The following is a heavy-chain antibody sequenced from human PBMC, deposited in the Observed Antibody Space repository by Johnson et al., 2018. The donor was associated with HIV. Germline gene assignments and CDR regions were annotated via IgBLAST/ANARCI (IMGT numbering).Heavy chain of an antibody. Sequence: QVQLMESGGGVVQPGRSLRLSCAASGFTFSSYAMHWVRQAPGKGLEWVAVISYDGSNKYYADSVKGRFTISRDNSKDTLYLQMNTLRAEDTAVYYCARVGDRVIWFGGLDAFDIWGQGTMVTVSS. D-gene: IGHD3-10*01. V-gene: IGHV3-30-3*01. CDR1: GFTFSSYA. J-gene: IGHJ3*02. CDR3: ARVGDRVIWFGGLDAFDI. CDR2: ISYDGSNK.